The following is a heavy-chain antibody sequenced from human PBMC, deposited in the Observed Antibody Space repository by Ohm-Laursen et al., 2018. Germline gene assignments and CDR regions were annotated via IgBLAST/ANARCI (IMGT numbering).Heavy chain of an antibody. CDR3: ARGPRRVATFDY. V-gene: IGHV4-34*01. J-gene: IGHJ4*02. CDR1: GESSSGYF. CDR2: INHSGST. D-gene: IGHD5-12*01. Sequence: SDTLSLTCAVNGESSSGYFWNWIRQPPGKGLEWIGEINHSGSTNYNPSLKSRVTISVDTSKNQFSLKLSSVTAADTAVYYCARGPRRVATFDYWGQGTLVTVSS.